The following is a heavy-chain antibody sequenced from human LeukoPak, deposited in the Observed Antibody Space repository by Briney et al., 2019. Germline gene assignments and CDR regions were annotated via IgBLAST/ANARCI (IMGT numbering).Heavy chain of an antibody. J-gene: IGHJ5*02. Sequence: PSQTLSLTCTVSGGSISSGSYYWSWIRQPAGKGLEWIGRIYTSGSTNYNPSLNSRVTISVDTSKNQFSLKLSSVTAADTAVYYCAREYRSFSWFDPWGQGTLVTVSS. V-gene: IGHV4-61*02. CDR3: AREYRSFSWFDP. D-gene: IGHD2-2*02. CDR1: GGSISSGSYY. CDR2: IYTSGST.